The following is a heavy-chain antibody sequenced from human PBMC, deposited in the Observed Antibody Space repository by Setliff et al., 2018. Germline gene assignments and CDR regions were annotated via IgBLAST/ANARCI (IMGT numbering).Heavy chain of an antibody. D-gene: IGHD3-3*01. CDR2: MNPNSGNT. V-gene: IGHV1-8*03. CDR3: ARRGLGYDFWSGYFSDPQPNYYYYYMDV. CDR1: GYTFTSYD. Sequence: ASVKVSCKASGYTFTSYDINWVRRATGQGLEWMGWMNPNSGNTGYAQKFQGRVTITRNTSISTAYMELSSLRSEDTAVYYCARRGLGYDFWSGYFSDPQPNYYYYYMDVWGKGTTVTVSS. J-gene: IGHJ6*03.